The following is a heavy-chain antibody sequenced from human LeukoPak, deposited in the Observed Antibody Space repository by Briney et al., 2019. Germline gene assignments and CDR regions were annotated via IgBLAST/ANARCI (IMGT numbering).Heavy chain of an antibody. CDR1: GFTFDDYA. CDR3: AKDLGSRLADAFDV. Sequence: GGSLRLSCAASGFTFDDYAMHWVRQGPGKGLEWVSGISWNSGSIGYADSVKGRFTISRDNAKNSLYLQMNSLRAEDMALYYCAKDLGSRLADAFDVWGQGTMVTVSS. V-gene: IGHV3-9*03. CDR2: ISWNSGSI. D-gene: IGHD6-25*01. J-gene: IGHJ3*01.